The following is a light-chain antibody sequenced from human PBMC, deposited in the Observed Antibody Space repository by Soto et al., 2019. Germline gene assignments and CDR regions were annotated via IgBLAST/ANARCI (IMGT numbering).Light chain of an antibody. CDR2: GTS. J-gene: IGKJ2*01. Sequence: EIVLTQSPGTLSLSPGERATLSCRASQSVSSSYLGWYQQKPGQAPRLLIYGTSSRATGIPDRFSGSGSGTDFTLTNSRLEPEDFAVYYCQQYGSSPLYTFGQGTKLEIK. CDR1: QSVSSSY. V-gene: IGKV3-20*01. CDR3: QQYGSSPLYT.